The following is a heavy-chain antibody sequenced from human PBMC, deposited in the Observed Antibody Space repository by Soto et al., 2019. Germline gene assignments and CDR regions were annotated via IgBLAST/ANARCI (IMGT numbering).Heavy chain of an antibody. CDR3: ARSVMVRGGQLDYYYGMDV. J-gene: IGHJ6*02. CDR2: IYTSGST. V-gene: IGHV4-4*07. CDR1: GGSISSYY. Sequence: QVQLQESGPGLVKPSETLSLTCTVSGGSISSYYWSWIRQPAGKGLEWIGRIYTSGSTNYNPSLKSRVTMLVDTTKNQFALKLSSVAAADTAVYYRARSVMVRGGQLDYYYGMDVWGQGTTVTVS. D-gene: IGHD3-10*01.